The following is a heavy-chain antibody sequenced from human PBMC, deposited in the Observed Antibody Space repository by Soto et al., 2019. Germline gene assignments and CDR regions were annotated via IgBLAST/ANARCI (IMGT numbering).Heavy chain of an antibody. D-gene: IGHD5-12*01. CDR1: GGTFSSYA. CDR2: IIPIFGTA. V-gene: IGHV1-69*13. Sequence: SVKVSCKASGGTFSSYAISWVRQAPGQGLEWMGGIIPIFGTANYAQKFQGRVTITADESTSTAYVELSSLRSEDTAVYYCARDGYTRHDAFDIWGQGTMVTVSS. J-gene: IGHJ3*02. CDR3: ARDGYTRHDAFDI.